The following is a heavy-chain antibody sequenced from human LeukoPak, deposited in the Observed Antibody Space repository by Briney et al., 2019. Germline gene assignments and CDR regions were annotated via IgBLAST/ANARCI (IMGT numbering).Heavy chain of an antibody. Sequence: PGGSLRLSCAASGFTFSSYTMNWVRQAPGKGLEWVSYISSSTSTRYYADSVRGRSTISRDNAKNSLYLQMNSLRAEDTAVYYCARQLSYGNFDYWGQGTLVTVSS. D-gene: IGHD1-1*01. CDR3: ARQLSYGNFDY. V-gene: IGHV3-48*01. CDR1: GFTFSSYT. CDR2: ISSSTSTR. J-gene: IGHJ4*02.